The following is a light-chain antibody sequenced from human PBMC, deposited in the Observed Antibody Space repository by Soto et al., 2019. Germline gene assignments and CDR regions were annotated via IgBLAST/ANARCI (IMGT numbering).Light chain of an antibody. Sequence: DIQMTQSPFSLSASVGDRVTITCRASQSLNKYLNWYQQKPGKAPKLLIYAESSLQSGVPSRFSGSGSGTDFTLSISSLQTEDFATYYCQQSYSPFTFGQGTRLEMK. V-gene: IGKV1-39*01. CDR3: QQSYSPFT. CDR1: QSLNKY. J-gene: IGKJ5*01. CDR2: AES.